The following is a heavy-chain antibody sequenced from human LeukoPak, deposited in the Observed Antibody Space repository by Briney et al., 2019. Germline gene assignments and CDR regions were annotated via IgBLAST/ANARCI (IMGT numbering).Heavy chain of an antibody. J-gene: IGHJ4*02. CDR1: GFTFRYAW. D-gene: IGHD3-22*01. V-gene: IGHV3-23*01. Sequence: GGSLRLSCAASGFTFRYAWMGWVRQAPGKGLEWVSAISGSGGSTYYADSVKGRFTISRDNSKNTLYLQMNSLRAEDTAVYYCAKSEEPYYYDSSGYPLDYWGQGTLVTVSS. CDR2: ISGSGGST. CDR3: AKSEEPYYYDSSGYPLDY.